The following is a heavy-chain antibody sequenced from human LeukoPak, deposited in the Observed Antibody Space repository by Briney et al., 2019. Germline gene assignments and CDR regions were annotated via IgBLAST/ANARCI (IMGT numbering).Heavy chain of an antibody. CDR3: SRGGFGSGPDY. CDR1: GFTFNGHW. CDR2: INNDGSGT. D-gene: IGHD3-10*01. Sequence: GGSLRLSCAASGFTFNGHWVHWVRQAPGKGLVWVSYINNDGSGTIYADSVKGRFTISRDNAKNTMNLQMNSLRAEDTAVYYCSRGGFGSGPDYWGQGTLVTVSS. V-gene: IGHV3-74*01. J-gene: IGHJ4*02.